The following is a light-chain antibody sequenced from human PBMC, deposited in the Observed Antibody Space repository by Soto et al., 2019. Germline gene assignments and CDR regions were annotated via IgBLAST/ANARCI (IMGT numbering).Light chain of an antibody. V-gene: IGKV3-11*01. CDR1: QSVSGY. CDR2: DAS. CDR3: QQRSNWPYLT. J-gene: IGKJ4*01. Sequence: PDTLSLSPGERATLSCRASQSVSGYLGWYRQKPGQAPRLLIYDASNRAYGVPARFRGSGSGTNFTLTIASLEPDDFAVYYCQQRSNWPYLTFGGGTRV.